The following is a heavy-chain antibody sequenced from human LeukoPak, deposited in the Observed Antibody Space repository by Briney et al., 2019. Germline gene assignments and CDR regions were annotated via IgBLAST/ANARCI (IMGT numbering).Heavy chain of an antibody. Sequence: SETLSLTCIVSGVSISSYYWNWIRQPPGKGPEWIGYIHYSGSTNYNPSLKSRVTISVDTSKNQFSLKLSSVTAADTAVYYCARVLDDYSAFDIWGQGTMVTVSS. J-gene: IGHJ3*02. CDR1: GVSISSYY. CDR2: IHYSGST. CDR3: ARVLDDYSAFDI. D-gene: IGHD4-11*01. V-gene: IGHV4-59*01.